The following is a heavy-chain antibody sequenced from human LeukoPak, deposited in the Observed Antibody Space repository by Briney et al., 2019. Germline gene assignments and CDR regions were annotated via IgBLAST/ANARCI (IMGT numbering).Heavy chain of an antibody. V-gene: IGHV1-2*02. CDR1: GYTFTGSY. CDR3: AIRKGFLVGFDP. Sequence: GASVKVSCKASGYTFTGSYMHWVRQAPGQGLEWMGWINPNSGGTNYAQKFQGRVTMTRDTSISTAYMELSRLRSDDTAVYYCAIRKGFLVGFDPWGQGTLVTVSS. CDR2: INPNSGGT. J-gene: IGHJ5*02. D-gene: IGHD2-15*01.